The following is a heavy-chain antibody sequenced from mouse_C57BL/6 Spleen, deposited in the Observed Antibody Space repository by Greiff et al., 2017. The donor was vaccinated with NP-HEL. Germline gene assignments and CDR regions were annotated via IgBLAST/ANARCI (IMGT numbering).Heavy chain of an antibody. V-gene: IGHV1-64*01. Sequence: QVQLQQPGAELVKPGASVKLSCKASGYTFTSYWMHWVKQRPGQGLEWIGMIHPNSGSTNYNEKFKSKATLTVDKSSSTAYMQLSSLTSEDSAVYYCASTTADYAMDYWGQGTSVTVSS. CDR3: ASTTADYAMDY. D-gene: IGHD1-2*01. J-gene: IGHJ4*01. CDR2: IHPNSGST. CDR1: GYTFTSYW.